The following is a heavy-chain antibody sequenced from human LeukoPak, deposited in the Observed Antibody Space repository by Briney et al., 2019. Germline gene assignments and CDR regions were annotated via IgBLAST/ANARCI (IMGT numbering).Heavy chain of an antibody. J-gene: IGHJ5*02. D-gene: IGHD6-19*01. CDR3: AKARDGSGWYWFDP. Sequence: GGSLRLSCAASGFAFRYYAMSWVRQAPGKGLEWVSAISGSGSSTYYADSVKGRFTISRDNSKNTLYLQMNSLRAEDTAVYYCAKARDGSGWYWFDPWGHGTLVTVSS. V-gene: IGHV3-23*01. CDR2: ISGSGSST. CDR1: GFAFRYYA.